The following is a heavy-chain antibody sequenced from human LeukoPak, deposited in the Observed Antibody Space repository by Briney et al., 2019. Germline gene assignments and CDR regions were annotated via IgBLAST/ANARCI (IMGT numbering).Heavy chain of an antibody. D-gene: IGHD5-18*01. CDR1: GYTFTSYG. J-gene: IGHJ6*03. CDR3: GRVTATGKYYYYYYMDV. Sequence: AASVKVSCKASGYTFTSYGISWVRQAPGQGLEWMGGIIPMFGTGNYAQKFQGRVTITADESTSTAYMELSSLRSEDTAVYYCGRVTATGKYYYYYYMDVWGKGTTVTVSS. V-gene: IGHV1-69*13. CDR2: IIPMFGTG.